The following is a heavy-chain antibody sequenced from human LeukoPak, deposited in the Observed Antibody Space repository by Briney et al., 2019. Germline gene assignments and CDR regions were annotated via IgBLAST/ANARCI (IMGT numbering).Heavy chain of an antibody. Sequence: PGGSLRLSCAASGFTFSSYAMRWARQAPGKGLEWVSVIGGSGGSTYYADSVKGRFTISRDNSKNTLYLQMNSLRAEDTAVYYCAKDLSGFGELLSRFFDYWGQGTLVTVSS. V-gene: IGHV3-23*01. CDR1: GFTFSSYA. CDR2: IGGSGGST. CDR3: AKDLSGFGELLSRFFDY. J-gene: IGHJ4*02. D-gene: IGHD3-10*01.